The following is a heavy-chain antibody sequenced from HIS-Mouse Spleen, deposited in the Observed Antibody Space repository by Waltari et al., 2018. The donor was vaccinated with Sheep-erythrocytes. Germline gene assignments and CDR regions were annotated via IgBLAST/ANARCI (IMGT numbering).Heavy chain of an antibody. D-gene: IGHD2-15*01. CDR2: SKPNSSGT. V-gene: IGHV1-2*02. CDR1: GFTVTGSS. CDR3: AVYCSGGSCLDAFDI. J-gene: IGHJ3*02. Sequence: QVQLVQSGAAVKKPGPSAKVSCTASGFTVTGSSLHWVRQAPGQGLEWMGWSKPNSSGTNYAQKFQGRVTMTRNTSISTAYMELSRLRSDDTAVYYFAVYCSGGSCLDAFDIWGQGTMVTVSS.